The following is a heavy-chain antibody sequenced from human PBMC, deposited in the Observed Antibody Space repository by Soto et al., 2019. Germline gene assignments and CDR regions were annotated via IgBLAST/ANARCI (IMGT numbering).Heavy chain of an antibody. Sequence: SETLSLTCAVYGGSFSSFYWIWIRQPPGKGLEWIGEINHSGSTKYNPSLKSRVTISVDTSKNQFSLKLSSVTAADTAVYYCARGSPYYDILTGYSHRFDPWGQGTLVTVSS. CDR2: INHSGST. CDR1: GGSFSSFY. V-gene: IGHV4-34*01. CDR3: ARGSPYYDILTGYSHRFDP. J-gene: IGHJ5*02. D-gene: IGHD3-9*01.